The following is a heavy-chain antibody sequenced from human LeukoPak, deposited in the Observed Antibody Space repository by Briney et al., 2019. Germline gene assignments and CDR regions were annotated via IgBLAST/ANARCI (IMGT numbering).Heavy chain of an antibody. CDR1: GGSISSSSYY. Sequence: SETLSLTCTVSGGSISSSSYYWGWIRQPPGKGLEWIGSIYYSGSTYYNPSLKSRVTISVDTSKNQFSLKLSSVTAADTAVYYCARHVNKWELPIDYWGQGTLVTVSS. CDR3: ARHVNKWELPIDY. V-gene: IGHV4-39*01. CDR2: IYYSGST. J-gene: IGHJ4*02. D-gene: IGHD1-26*01.